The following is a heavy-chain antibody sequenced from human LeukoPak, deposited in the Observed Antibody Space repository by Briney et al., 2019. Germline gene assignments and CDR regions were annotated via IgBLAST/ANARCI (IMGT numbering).Heavy chain of an antibody. CDR1: GFTFSSYG. D-gene: IGHD5-24*01. J-gene: IGHJ5*02. Sequence: GGSLRLSCAASGFTFSSYGMHWVRQAPGKGLEWVAVIWYDGSNKYYADSVKGRFTISRDNSKNTLYLQMNSLRAEDTAVYYCARNGVEMATKGDWFDPWGQGTLVTVSS. V-gene: IGHV3-33*01. CDR2: IWYDGSNK. CDR3: ARNGVEMATKGDWFDP.